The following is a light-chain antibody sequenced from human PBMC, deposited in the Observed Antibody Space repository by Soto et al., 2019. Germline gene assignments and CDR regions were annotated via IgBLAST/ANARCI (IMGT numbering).Light chain of an antibody. Sequence: QSALTQPASVSGSPGQSITISCTGTSSDVGTYNLVSWYQHHPGKAPKLMIYEVSKRPSGVSNRFSGSKSGNTASLTISGLQGEDEADYYCCSYAGSSTWVFGGGTKLTVL. CDR1: SSDVGTYNL. CDR2: EVS. J-gene: IGLJ3*02. V-gene: IGLV2-23*02. CDR3: CSYAGSSTWV.